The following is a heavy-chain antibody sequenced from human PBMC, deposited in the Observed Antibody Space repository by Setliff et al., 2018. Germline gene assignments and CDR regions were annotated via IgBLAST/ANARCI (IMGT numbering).Heavy chain of an antibody. V-gene: IGHV4-4*08. Sequence: SETLSLTCNVSGDSMNDNLWTWIRQPPGKGLEWIGYIYTSGGTNYNPSLKSRVTISVDMSKNQFSLKLSSVIAADTAVYYCARGVSSVSWTPRYWGRGILVTVSS. D-gene: IGHD6-19*01. J-gene: IGHJ4*02. CDR2: IYTSGGT. CDR1: GDSMNDNL. CDR3: ARGVSSVSWTPRY.